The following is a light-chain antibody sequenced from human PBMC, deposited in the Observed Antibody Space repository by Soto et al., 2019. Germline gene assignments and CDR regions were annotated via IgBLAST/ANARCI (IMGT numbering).Light chain of an antibody. V-gene: IGKV3-20*01. J-gene: IGKJ3*01. Sequence: EIVLTQSPGTLSLSPGERATLSCRASQSVNSNYLAWYQQKPGQPPRLLIYDTSTRATGIPDRFSGSGSGADFTLTISRLEPEDFAVFYCQQYGSLPFTFGPGTKVH. CDR3: QQYGSLPFT. CDR2: DTS. CDR1: QSVNSNY.